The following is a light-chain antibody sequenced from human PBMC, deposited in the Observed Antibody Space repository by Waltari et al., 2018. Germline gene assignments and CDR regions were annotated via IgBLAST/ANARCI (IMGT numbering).Light chain of an antibody. J-gene: IGKJ3*01. CDR3: QQYNSPIT. CDR2: KAS. Sequence: DIQMTQSPSTLSASVGDRVTITCRASQSISSWLAWYQQKPGKAPKLLIYKASSLESGVPSRFSGSGSGTEFTLTISSLQPDDFATYYCQQYNSPITFGPGTKVDIK. V-gene: IGKV1-5*03. CDR1: QSISSW.